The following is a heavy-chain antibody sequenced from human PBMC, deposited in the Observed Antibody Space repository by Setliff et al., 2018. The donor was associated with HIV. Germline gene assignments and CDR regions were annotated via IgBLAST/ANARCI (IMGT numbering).Heavy chain of an antibody. Sequence: PSETLSLTCTVSGGSISGNIYYWGWIRRPPGRGLEWIGSIFDSGSTSYNPSLSGRLTISVDTSKNQVSLRLSSVTAADTGVYYCARHRDPPGSRWIFYYYYMDLWGGGTTVTVSS. CDR2: IFDSGST. V-gene: IGHV4-39*01. D-gene: IGHD6-13*01. J-gene: IGHJ6*03. CDR3: ARHRDPPGSRWIFYYYYMDL. CDR1: GGSISGNIYY.